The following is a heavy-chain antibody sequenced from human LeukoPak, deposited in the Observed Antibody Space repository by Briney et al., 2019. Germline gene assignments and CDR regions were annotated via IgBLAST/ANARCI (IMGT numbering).Heavy chain of an antibody. CDR3: ARLKYYYDSSGYYMRGAFGI. CDR1: GGSISSYY. J-gene: IGHJ3*02. V-gene: IGHV4-59*01. CDR2: IYYSGST. D-gene: IGHD3-22*01. Sequence: SETLSLTCTVSGGSISSYYWSWIRQPPGKGLEGIGYIYYSGSTNYNPSLKSRVTISVDTSKNQFSLKLSSVTAADTAVYYCARLKYYYDSSGYYMRGAFGIWGQGTMVTVSS.